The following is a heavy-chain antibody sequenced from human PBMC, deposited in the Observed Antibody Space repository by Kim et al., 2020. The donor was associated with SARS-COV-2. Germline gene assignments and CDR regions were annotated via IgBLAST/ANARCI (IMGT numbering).Heavy chain of an antibody. D-gene: IGHD1-26*01. J-gene: IGHJ3*02. V-gene: IGHV3-30*01. CDR3: ATTTQEDDAFDI. Sequence: YYADSVKGRFTISRDNSKNTLYLQMNSLRAEDTAVYYCATTTQEDDAFDIWGQGTMVTVSS.